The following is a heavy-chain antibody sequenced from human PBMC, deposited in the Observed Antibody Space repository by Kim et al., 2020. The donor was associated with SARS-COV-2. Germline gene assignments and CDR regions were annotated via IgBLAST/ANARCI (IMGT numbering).Heavy chain of an antibody. D-gene: IGHD3-10*02. J-gene: IGHJ5*02. Sequence: TNYNPSLKSRVTISVDTSKNQFCRKLSSVTAADTAVYYCARHVPENWCDPWGQGTLVTVSS. CDR3: ARHVPENWCDP. V-gene: IGHV4-59*08. CDR2: T.